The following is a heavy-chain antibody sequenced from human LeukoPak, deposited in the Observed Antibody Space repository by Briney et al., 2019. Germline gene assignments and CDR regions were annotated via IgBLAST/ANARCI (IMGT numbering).Heavy chain of an antibody. CDR1: GFTFSSYW. D-gene: IGHD5-18*01. CDR3: ARDRLDSYDPYYYYGMDV. Sequence: GGSLRLSCAASGFTFSSYWMSWVRQAPGKGLEWVANIKQDGSEKYYVDSVKGRFTISRDNAKNSLHLQMNSLRAEDTAVYYCARDRLDSYDPYYYYGMDVWGQGTTVTVSS. J-gene: IGHJ6*02. V-gene: IGHV3-7*03. CDR2: IKQDGSEK.